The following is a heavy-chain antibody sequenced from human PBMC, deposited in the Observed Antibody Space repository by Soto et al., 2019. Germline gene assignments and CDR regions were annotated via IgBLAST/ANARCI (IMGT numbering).Heavy chain of an antibody. J-gene: IGHJ4*02. CDR1: GFTFNTYG. V-gene: IGHV3-30*03. CDR3: ARDYYKYYDSSGYYRSPAY. Sequence: GGSLRLSCAASGFTFNTYGMHWVRQAPGKGLDWVAVISYDGSNKEYAESVKGRFTISRDNSKNTVHLQMNSLRAEDTAVYYCARDYYKYYDSSGYYRSPAYWGQGTLVTVSS. D-gene: IGHD3-22*01. CDR2: ISYDGSNK.